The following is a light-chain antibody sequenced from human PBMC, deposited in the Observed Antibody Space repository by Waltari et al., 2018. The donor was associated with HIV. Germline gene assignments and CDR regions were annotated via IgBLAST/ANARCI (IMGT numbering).Light chain of an antibody. J-gene: IGLJ3*02. CDR1: SSDVGRYNL. V-gene: IGLV2-23*01. Sequence: QSALTQPASVSASPGQSITISCTGSSSDVGRYNLVSWYQQHPGKAPKLMIYEGINRPSGVSNRFSGSKSGNTASLTISGLQAEDEADYYCCSYAGSSTLVFGGGTKLTVL. CDR3: CSYAGSSTLV. CDR2: EGI.